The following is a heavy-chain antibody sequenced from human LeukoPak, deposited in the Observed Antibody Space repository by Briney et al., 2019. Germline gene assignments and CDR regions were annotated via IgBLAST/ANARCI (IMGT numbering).Heavy chain of an antibody. J-gene: IGHJ4*02. V-gene: IGHV4-4*02. D-gene: IGHD5-12*01. Sequence: SETLSLTCAVSGGSISSSNWWSWVRQPPGKGLEWIGEIYHSGSTNYNPSLKSRVTISVDKSKNQFSLKLSSVTAADTAVYYCARGFSGYDYSVFGYWGQGTLVTVSS. CDR2: IYHSGST. CDR1: GGSISSSNW. CDR3: ARGFSGYDYSVFGY.